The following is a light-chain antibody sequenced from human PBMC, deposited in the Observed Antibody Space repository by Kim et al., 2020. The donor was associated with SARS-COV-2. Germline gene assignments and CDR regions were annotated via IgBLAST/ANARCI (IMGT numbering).Light chain of an antibody. CDR2: LNSDGSH. CDR3: QTWGTGIWV. CDR1: GGNSTNA. J-gene: IGLJ3*02. V-gene: IGLV4-69*01. Sequence: ASVELASTLSGGNSTNAIGWHQQQPEKGPRYLMKLNSDGSHSKGDGIPDRFSGSTSGAGRYLTISSLQSEDEADYYCQTWGTGIWVFGGGTQLTVL.